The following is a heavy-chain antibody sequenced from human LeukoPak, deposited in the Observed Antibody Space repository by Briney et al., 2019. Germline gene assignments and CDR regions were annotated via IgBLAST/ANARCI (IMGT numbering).Heavy chain of an antibody. D-gene: IGHD3-3*01. V-gene: IGHV3-30*04. CDR3: ARDRAIFGVVWAFDY. Sequence: GGSLRLSCAASGFTFVASTMHWVRQAPGKGLEWVTVISYDGSDKYYADSVKGRFTISRDNSKNTLYLQMNSLRAEDTAVYYCARDRAIFGVVWAFDYWGQGTLVTVSS. CDR2: ISYDGSDK. J-gene: IGHJ4*02. CDR1: GFTFVAST.